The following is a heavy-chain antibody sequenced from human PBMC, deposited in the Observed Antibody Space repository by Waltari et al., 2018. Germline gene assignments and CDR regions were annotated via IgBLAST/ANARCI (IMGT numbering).Heavy chain of an antibody. J-gene: IGHJ6*02. CDR1: GFTFSSYA. D-gene: IGHD3-3*01. Sequence: EVQLLESGGGLVQPGGSLRLSCAASGFTFSSYAMSWVRQAPGTGLEWVSAISGSGGSTYYADSVKGRFTISRDNSKNTLYLQMNSLRAEDTAVYYCAKDLLFGVDYYYYYGMDVWGQGTTVTVSS. V-gene: IGHV3-23*01. CDR3: AKDLLFGVDYYYYYGMDV. CDR2: ISGSGGST.